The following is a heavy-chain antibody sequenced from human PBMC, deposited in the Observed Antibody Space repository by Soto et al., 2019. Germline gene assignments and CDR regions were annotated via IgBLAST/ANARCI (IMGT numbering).Heavy chain of an antibody. Sequence: EVQLLESGGGLVQPGGSLRLSCAASGFTFSSHPMSWFRQAPGRGLEWGSSVTDNGGGTYYAESVGGRITNSRDNSRDTLYPPISWLRPEDTAVYYCARGSPPYCSGGTCYWTDDCWGQGTLVTVSS. CDR1: GFTFSSHP. D-gene: IGHD2-15*01. CDR2: VTDNGGGT. V-gene: IGHV3-23*01. CDR3: ARGSPPYCSGGTCYWTDDC. J-gene: IGHJ4*02.